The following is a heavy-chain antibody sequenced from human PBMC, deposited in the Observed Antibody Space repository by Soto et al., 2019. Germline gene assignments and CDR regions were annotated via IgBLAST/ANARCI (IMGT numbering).Heavy chain of an antibody. Sequence: TLSLTCTVSGGSISSYYWSWIRQPPGKALEWLARIDWDDDKYYSTSLKTRLTISKDTSKNQVVLTMTNMDPVDTATYYCARIQRIQYDAFDIWGQGTMVTVS. CDR1: GGSISSYYW. CDR2: IDWDDDK. J-gene: IGHJ3*02. CDR3: ARIQRIQYDAFDI. D-gene: IGHD1-1*01. V-gene: IGHV2-70*11.